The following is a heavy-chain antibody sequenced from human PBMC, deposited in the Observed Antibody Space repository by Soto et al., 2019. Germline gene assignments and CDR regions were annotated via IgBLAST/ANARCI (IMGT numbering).Heavy chain of an antibody. D-gene: IGHD3-22*01. CDR3: ARAYYYDSSGYYGYYYYGMDV. J-gene: IGHJ6*02. CDR1: GGTFSSYA. CDR2: IIPIFGTA. V-gene: IGHV1-69*13. Sequence: ASVKVSCKASGGTFSSYAISWVRQAPGQGLEWMGGIIPIFGTANYAQKFQGRVTITADESTSTAYMELSSLRSEDTAVYYCARAYYYDSSGYYGYYYYGMDVWGQGTTVTVS.